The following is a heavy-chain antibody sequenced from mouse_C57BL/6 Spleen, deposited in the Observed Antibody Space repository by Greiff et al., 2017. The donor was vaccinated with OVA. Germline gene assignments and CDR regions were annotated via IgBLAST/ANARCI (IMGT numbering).Heavy chain of an antibody. J-gene: IGHJ2*01. Sequence: EVKLVESGGDLVKPGGSLKLSCAASGFTFSSYGMSWVRQTPDKRLEWVATISSGGSYTYYPDSVKGRFTISRDNAKNTLYLQMSSLKSEDTAMYYCARDYSNYFDYWGQGTTLTVSS. CDR1: GFTFSSYG. CDR2: ISSGGSYT. CDR3: ARDYSNYFDY. D-gene: IGHD2-5*01. V-gene: IGHV5-6*01.